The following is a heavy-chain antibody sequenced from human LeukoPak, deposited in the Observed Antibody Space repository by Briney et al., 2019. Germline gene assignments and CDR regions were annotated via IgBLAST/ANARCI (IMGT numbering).Heavy chain of an antibody. J-gene: IGHJ4*02. D-gene: IGHD3-10*01. CDR3: AKGQLWFGEFSYFDY. V-gene: IGHV3-23*01. Sequence: GGSLRLSCAASGFTFSSYAMSWVRQAPGKGLEWVSAISGSGDRTYYADSVKGRFSISRDNSKNTLYLQMNSLRAEDTAVYYCAKGQLWFGEFSYFDYWGQGTLVTVSS. CDR1: GFTFSSYA. CDR2: ISGSGDRT.